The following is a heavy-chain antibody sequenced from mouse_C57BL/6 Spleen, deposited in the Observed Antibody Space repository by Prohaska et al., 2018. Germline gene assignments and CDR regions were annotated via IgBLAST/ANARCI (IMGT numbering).Heavy chain of an antibody. CDR2: IYPDSGST. CDR3: ARRDYDSSYWYFDV. Sequence: QVQLQQPGAELVKPGASVKMSCKASGYTFTSYWITWVKQRPGQGLEWIGDIYPDSGSTNYNEKFKSKATLTVDTSSSTAYMQLSSLTSEDSAVYYCARRDYDSSYWYFDVWGTGTTVTVSS. D-gene: IGHD1-1*01. V-gene: IGHV1-55*01. CDR1: GYTFTSYW. J-gene: IGHJ1*03.